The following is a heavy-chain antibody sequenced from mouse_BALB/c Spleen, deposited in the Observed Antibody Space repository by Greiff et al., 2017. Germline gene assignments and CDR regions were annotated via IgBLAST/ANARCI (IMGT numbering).Heavy chain of an antibody. V-gene: IGHV5-15*02. CDR3: ARDKKYGNFDY. Sequence: EVKVVESGGGLVQPGGSRKLSCAASGFTFSDYGMAWVRQAPGKGPEWVAFISNLAYSIYYADTVTGRFTISRENAKNTLYLEMSSLRSEDTAMYYCARDKKYGNFDYWGQGTTLTVSS. J-gene: IGHJ2*01. CDR2: ISNLAYSI. CDR1: GFTFSDYG. D-gene: IGHD2-10*02.